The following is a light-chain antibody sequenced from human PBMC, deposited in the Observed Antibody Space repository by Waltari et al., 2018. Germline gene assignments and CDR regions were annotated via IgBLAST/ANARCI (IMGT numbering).Light chain of an antibody. V-gene: IGLV2-14*03. CDR2: DVT. Sequence: QSALTQLAPLSGSPGQSTTIPRPGPTIAVGGGTSVSWYQQYPGKVPKLLIYDVTNRPSGVSNRFSGSKSGSTASLTISGLQAEDEADYYCSSYRSSSTLVVFGGGTKLIVL. CDR1: TIAVGGGTS. J-gene: IGLJ2*01. CDR3: SSYRSSSTLVV.